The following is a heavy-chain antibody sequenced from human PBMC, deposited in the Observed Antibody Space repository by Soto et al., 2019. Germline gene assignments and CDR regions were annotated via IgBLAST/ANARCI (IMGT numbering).Heavy chain of an antibody. CDR2: ITATGDRT. J-gene: IGHJ4*02. CDR1: VFSFSTYS. D-gene: IGHD3-22*01. V-gene: IGHV3-23*01. Sequence: GGSLRLSCAASVFSFSTYSMSWVRQTPGKGLEWVSAITATGDRTYYADSVTGRFTISRDNSKKTHYLQMTSLRAEDTAMYYCATMNGYFEYWGQGTPVTVSS. CDR3: ATMNGYFEY.